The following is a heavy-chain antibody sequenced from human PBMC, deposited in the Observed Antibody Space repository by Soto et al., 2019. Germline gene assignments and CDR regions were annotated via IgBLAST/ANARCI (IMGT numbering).Heavy chain of an antibody. Sequence: QVQLVQSGAEVKKPGASVKVSCKASGYTFSSFGINWVRQAPGQGLEWMGWISAYNGNTKYAQKLQGRVTTTTDTSKSTAYMEVRSLGSDGQAVDYCGRGGGMGVGGGRYGMDVWGQGTTVTVSS. V-gene: IGHV1-18*01. CDR1: GYTFSSFG. J-gene: IGHJ6*02. CDR2: ISAYNGNT. D-gene: IGHD3-10*01. CDR3: GRGGGMGVGGGRYGMDV.